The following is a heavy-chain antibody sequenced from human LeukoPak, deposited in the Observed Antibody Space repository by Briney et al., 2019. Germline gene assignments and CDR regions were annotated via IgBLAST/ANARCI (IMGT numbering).Heavy chain of an antibody. CDR2: IYYSGST. V-gene: IGHV4-59*01. J-gene: IGHJ4*02. CDR1: GGSISSYY. D-gene: IGHD6-13*01. CDR3: ASRRYSKAFDY. Sequence: SETLSLTCTVSGGSISSYYWSWIRQPPGKGLEWIGYIYYSGSTNYNPSLKSRVTISVDTSKNQFSLKLSSVTAADTAVYYCASRRYSKAFDYWGQGTLVTVSS.